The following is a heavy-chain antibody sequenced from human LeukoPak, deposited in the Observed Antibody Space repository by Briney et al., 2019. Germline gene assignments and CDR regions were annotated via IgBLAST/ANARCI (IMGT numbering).Heavy chain of an antibody. CDR1: GYTFTGYY. CDR3: ARQWLPNGYFDY. D-gene: IGHD6-19*01. J-gene: IGHJ4*02. V-gene: IGHV1-2*06. Sequence: ASVKVSCKASGYTFTGYYMHWVRQAPGQELEWMGRVNPNSGVTNSIQKFQGRVTMTRDTSISTAYMELSGLRSDDTAVYYCARQWLPNGYFDYWGQGTLVTVSS. CDR2: VNPNSGVT.